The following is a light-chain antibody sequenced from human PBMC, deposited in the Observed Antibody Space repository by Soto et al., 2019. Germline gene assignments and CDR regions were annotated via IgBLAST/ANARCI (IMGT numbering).Light chain of an antibody. CDR1: QDISKN. V-gene: IGKV1-33*01. Sequence: IQMTQSPSSLSASVGDRVTITCQASQDISKNLNWYQQKPGKAPKLLIYDASSLQTGVPSRFSVSGSATHFTVTISSLQPEDVATYYCQQYDNLLPITFGQGTRLEIK. J-gene: IGKJ5*01. CDR2: DAS. CDR3: QQYDNLLPIT.